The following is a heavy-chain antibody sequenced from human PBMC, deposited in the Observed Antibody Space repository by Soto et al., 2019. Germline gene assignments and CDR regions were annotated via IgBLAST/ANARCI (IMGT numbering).Heavy chain of an antibody. Sequence: VASVKVSCKVSGYTLTELSMHWVRQAPGKGLEWMGGFDPEDGETIYAQKSQGRVTMTEDTSTDTAYMELSSLRSEDMAVYYCATRDGYNSHWGQGTLVTVSS. CDR2: FDPEDGET. CDR1: GYTLTELS. J-gene: IGHJ4*02. V-gene: IGHV1-24*01. CDR3: ATRDGYNSH. D-gene: IGHD5-12*01.